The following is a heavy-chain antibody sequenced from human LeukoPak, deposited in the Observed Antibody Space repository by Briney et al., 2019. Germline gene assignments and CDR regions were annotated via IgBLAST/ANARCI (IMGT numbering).Heavy chain of an antibody. V-gene: IGHV3-53*05. J-gene: IGHJ6*02. CDR3: ARENYYYYYGMDV. CDR2: IYSGGST. Sequence: GGSLRLSCAASGFTVSSNYMSWVRQAPGKGLEWVSVIYSGGSTYYADSVKGRFTISGDNSKNTLYLQMNSLRAEDTAVYYCARENYYYYYGMDVWGQGTTVTVSS. CDR1: GFTVSSNY.